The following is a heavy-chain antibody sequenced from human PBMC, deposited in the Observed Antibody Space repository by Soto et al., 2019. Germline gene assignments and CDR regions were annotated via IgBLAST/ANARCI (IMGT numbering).Heavy chain of an antibody. J-gene: IGHJ6*03. D-gene: IGHD6-6*01. V-gene: IGHV3-11*01. CDR3: ARSNFEYSSSYYYMDV. Sequence: GGSLRLSCAASGFTFSDYYMSWIRQAPGKGLEWVSYISSSGSTIYYADSVKGRFTISRDNAKNSLYLQMNSLRAEDTAVYYCARSNFEYSSSYYYMDVWGKGTTVTVSS. CDR1: GFTFSDYY. CDR2: ISSSGSTI.